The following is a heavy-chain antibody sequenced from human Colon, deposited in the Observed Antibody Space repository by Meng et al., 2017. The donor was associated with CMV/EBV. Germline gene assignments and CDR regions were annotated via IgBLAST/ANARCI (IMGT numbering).Heavy chain of an antibody. J-gene: IGHJ5*02. V-gene: IGHV4-31*03. Sequence: QVQLQESGPGLVKPSQTLSLTCTVSGGSISSGGFYWSWIRQHPGKGLEWIGYIYYSGSTYYNPSLRSRVAISIDTSKNQFSLKLTSVTAADTAVYFCARTNYGDYNWFDPWGQGTTVTVYS. CDR3: ARTNYGDYNWFDP. D-gene: IGHD4-17*01. CDR1: GGSISSGGFY. CDR2: IYYSGST.